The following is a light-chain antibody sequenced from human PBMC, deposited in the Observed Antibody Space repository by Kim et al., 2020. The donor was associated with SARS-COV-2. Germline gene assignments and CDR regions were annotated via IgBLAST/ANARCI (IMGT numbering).Light chain of an antibody. CDR3: SSYAGSNSTV. CDR2: EVS. J-gene: IGLJ2*01. CDR1: SSDVGGYNY. V-gene: IGLV2-8*01. Sequence: GQSVTISRTGTSSDVGGYNYVSWYQQHPGKAPKLMIYEVSKRPSGVPDRFSGSKSGNTASLTVSGLQAEDEADYYCSSYAGSNSTVFGGGTQLTVL.